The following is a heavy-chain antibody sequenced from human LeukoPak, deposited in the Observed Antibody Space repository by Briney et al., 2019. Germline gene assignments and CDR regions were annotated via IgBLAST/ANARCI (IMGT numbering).Heavy chain of an antibody. V-gene: IGHV4-39*01. J-gene: IGHJ6*02. D-gene: IGHD3-9*01. CDR3: ANVRYFDWLPTYGMDV. Sequence: SETLSLTCTVSGGSISSSSYYWGWIRQPPGKGLEWIGSIYYSGSTYYNPSLKSRVTISVDTSKNQFSLKLSSVTAADTAVYYCANVRYFDWLPTYGMDVWGQGTTVTVSS. CDR1: GGSISSSSYY. CDR2: IYYSGST.